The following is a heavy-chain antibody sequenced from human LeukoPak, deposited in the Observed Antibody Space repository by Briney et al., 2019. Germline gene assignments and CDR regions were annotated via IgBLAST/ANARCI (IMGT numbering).Heavy chain of an antibody. CDR1: GGSISSSSYY. CDR3: ARHVRKRWLQPYTYYFDY. CDR2: IYYSGST. V-gene: IGHV4-39*01. D-gene: IGHD5-24*01. J-gene: IGHJ4*02. Sequence: SETLSLTCTVSGGSISSSSYYWGWIRQPPGKGLEWIGSIYYSGSTYYNPSLKSRITISVDTSKNQFSLKLSSVTAADTAVYYCARHVRKRWLQPYTYYFDYWGQGTLVTVSS.